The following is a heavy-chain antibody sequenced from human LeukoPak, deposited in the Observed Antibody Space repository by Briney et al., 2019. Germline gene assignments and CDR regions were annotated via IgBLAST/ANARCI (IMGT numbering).Heavy chain of an antibody. V-gene: IGHV3-11*01. J-gene: IGHJ5*01. CDR3: ARDRANSDPGDWFDS. Sequence: GGSLRLSCAASGFTFSDYYMSWIRQAPGKGLVWVSYISGSGSTVYYAASVRGRFTISRDNAKNSLFLQMNSLRAEDTTVYYCARDRANSDPGDWFDSWGQGTLVTVSS. CDR1: GFTFSDYY. CDR2: ISGSGSTV. D-gene: IGHD4/OR15-4a*01.